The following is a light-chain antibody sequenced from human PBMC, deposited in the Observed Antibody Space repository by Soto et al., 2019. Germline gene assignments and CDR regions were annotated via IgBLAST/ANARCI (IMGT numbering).Light chain of an antibody. V-gene: IGKV1-39*01. CDR1: QSISTY. J-gene: IGKJ2*01. Sequence: DIQVTQSPSALSASVGDRVTITCRASQSISTYLNWYQQKPGQAPNVLMNSASSLQSGVPSRFSGSGSGTDFTLTISSLQPEDSATYYCQQSYSTPYTFGQGTKLEIK. CDR2: SAS. CDR3: QQSYSTPYT.